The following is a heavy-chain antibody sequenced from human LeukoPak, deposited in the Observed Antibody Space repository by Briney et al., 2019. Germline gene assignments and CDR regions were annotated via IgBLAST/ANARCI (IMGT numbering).Heavy chain of an antibody. Sequence: PGGSLRLSCAASGFSFSSYGMHWVRQAPGKGLEWVAFIRYDGNIKHYADSVKGRFTISRDNSKSTLSLQMNSLRAEDTAIYYCATYRQVLLPFESWGQGTLVTVSS. CDR2: IRYDGNIK. CDR3: ATYRQVLLPFES. V-gene: IGHV3-30*02. J-gene: IGHJ4*02. CDR1: GFSFSSYG. D-gene: IGHD2-8*02.